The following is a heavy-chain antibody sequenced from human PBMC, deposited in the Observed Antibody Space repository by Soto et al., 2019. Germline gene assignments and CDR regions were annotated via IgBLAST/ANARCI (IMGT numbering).Heavy chain of an antibody. J-gene: IGHJ4*02. Sequence: LKISCRGSGYDFNTNWFGWVRQLPGRGLEWVGIMYPGDSDTRYNPSLQGHVTLSVDVTVSTAFLQWRSLETSDTGMYFCARLPRDCNKPSCYYADHWGQGTQVTVSS. V-gene: IGHV5-51*01. CDR1: GYDFNTNW. D-gene: IGHD3-3*01. CDR2: MYPGDSDT. CDR3: ARLPRDCNKPSCYYADH.